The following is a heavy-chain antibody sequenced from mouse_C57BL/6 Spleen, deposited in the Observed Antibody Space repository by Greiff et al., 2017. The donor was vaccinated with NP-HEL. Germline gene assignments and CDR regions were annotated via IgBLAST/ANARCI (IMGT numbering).Heavy chain of an antibody. CDR3: ARRGCYGSSYGFAG. D-gene: IGHD1-1*01. Sequence: QVQLQQSGAELVKPGASVKISCKASGYAFSSSWMNWVKQRPGKGLEWIGQIYPGDGDTNYNGKFKGKATLTADKSSSTAYMQLSSLASEDSAVYFCARRGCYGSSYGFAGWGQGALVTVSA. CDR1: GYAFSSSW. CDR2: IYPGDGDT. J-gene: IGHJ3*01. V-gene: IGHV1-80*01.